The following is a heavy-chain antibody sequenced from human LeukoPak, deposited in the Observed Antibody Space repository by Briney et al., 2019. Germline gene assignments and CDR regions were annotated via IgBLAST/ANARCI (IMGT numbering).Heavy chain of an antibody. Sequence: GGSLRLSCAASGFTFSSYDTHWVRQATGKGLEWVSAIGTAGDTYYPGSVKGRFTISRENAKNSLYLQMNSLRAGDTAVYYCARGRDYYGSGTPLGYWGQGTLVTVSP. V-gene: IGHV3-13*01. CDR1: GFTFSSYD. CDR2: IGTAGDT. D-gene: IGHD3-10*01. CDR3: ARGRDYYGSGTPLGY. J-gene: IGHJ4*02.